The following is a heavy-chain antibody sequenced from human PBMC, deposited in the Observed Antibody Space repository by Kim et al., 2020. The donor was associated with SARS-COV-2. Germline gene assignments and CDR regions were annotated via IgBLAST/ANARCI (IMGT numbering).Heavy chain of an antibody. CDR1: GGSISSGGYY. CDR3: ARSGVKYYYDSSGSEASRIDY. J-gene: IGHJ4*02. Sequence: SETLSLTCTVSGGSISSGGYYWSWIRQHPGKGLEWIGYIYYSGSTYYNPSLKSRVTISVDTSKNQFSLKLSSVTAADTAVYYCARSGVKYYYDSSGSEASRIDYWGQGTLVTVSS. V-gene: IGHV4-31*03. D-gene: IGHD3-22*01. CDR2: IYYSGST.